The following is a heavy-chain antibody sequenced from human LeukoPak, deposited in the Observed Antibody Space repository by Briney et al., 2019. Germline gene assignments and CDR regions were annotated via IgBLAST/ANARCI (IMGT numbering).Heavy chain of an antibody. D-gene: IGHD1-14*01. Sequence: SQTLSLTCTVSGGSISSGSYYWSWIRQPAGKGLEWIGRIYTSGSTNYNPSLKSRVTMSVDTSKNQFSLKLSSVTAADTAVYYCAREDGRNPFDYWGQGTLVTVSS. CDR3: AREDGRNPFDY. CDR2: IYTSGST. V-gene: IGHV4-61*02. CDR1: GGSISSGSYY. J-gene: IGHJ4*02.